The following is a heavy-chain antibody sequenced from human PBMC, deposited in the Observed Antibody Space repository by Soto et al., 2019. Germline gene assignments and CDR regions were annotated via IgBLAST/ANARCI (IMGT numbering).Heavy chain of an antibody. J-gene: IGHJ2*01. Sequence: VQLVESGGGVVQPGRSLRLSCAASGFTFSSYAMHWVRQAPGKGLEWVAVISYDGSNKYYADSVKGRFTISRDNSKNTLYLQMNSLRAEDTAVYYCARDGRSTNYYDSSGYYPYWYFDLWGRGTLVTVSS. CDR2: ISYDGSNK. CDR1: GFTFSSYA. CDR3: ARDGRSTNYYDSSGYYPYWYFDL. V-gene: IGHV3-30-3*01. D-gene: IGHD3-22*01.